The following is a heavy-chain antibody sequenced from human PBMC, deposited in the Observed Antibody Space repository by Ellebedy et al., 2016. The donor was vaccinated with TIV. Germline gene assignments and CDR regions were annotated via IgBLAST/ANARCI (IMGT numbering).Heavy chain of an antibody. CDR3: ARGKQTYYDSRGLDY. CDR1: GFTVSSNY. D-gene: IGHD3-22*01. Sequence: GESLKISCAASGFTVSSNYMSWVRQAPGKGLEWVSVIYSGGSTYYADSVKGRFTISRDNSKNTLYLQMNSLRAEDTAVYYCARGKQTYYDSRGLDYWGQGTLVTVSS. V-gene: IGHV3-53*05. J-gene: IGHJ4*02. CDR2: IYSGGST.